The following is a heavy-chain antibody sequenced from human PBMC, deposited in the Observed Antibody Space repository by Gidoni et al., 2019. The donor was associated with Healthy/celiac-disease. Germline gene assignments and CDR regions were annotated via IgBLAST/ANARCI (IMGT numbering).Heavy chain of an antibody. J-gene: IGHJ6*03. V-gene: IGHV1-2*02. CDR1: GYTFTGYY. Sequence: QVQLVQSGAEVKKPGASVKVSCKAYGYTFTGYYMPWVRQAPGQGLEWMGWINPNSGGTNYAQKLQGRVTMTRDTSSSTAYMELSRLRSDDTAVYYCARDREPYYDFWSGYSTGYMDVWGKGTTVTVSS. D-gene: IGHD3-3*01. CDR3: ARDREPYYDFWSGYSTGYMDV. CDR2: INPNSGGT.